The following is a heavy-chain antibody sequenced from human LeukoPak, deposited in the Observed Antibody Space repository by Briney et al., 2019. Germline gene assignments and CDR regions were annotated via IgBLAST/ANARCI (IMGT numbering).Heavy chain of an antibody. CDR3: ARGGSSWQSFDF. D-gene: IGHD6-13*01. CDR1: GGSISNYY. J-gene: IGHJ4*02. V-gene: IGHV4-4*07. Sequence: SETLSLTCTVYGGSISNYYWSWIRQPAGKGLEWIGRIYASGSTNYNPSLKSRVTMSVDTSKNQLSLKLTSVTAADTAVYYCARGGSSWQSFDFWGQGTLVTVSS. CDR2: IYASGST.